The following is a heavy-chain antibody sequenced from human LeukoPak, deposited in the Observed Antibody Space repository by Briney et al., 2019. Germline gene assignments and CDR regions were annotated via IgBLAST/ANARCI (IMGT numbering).Heavy chain of an antibody. D-gene: IGHD4-17*01. CDR1: GFTFSSYE. J-gene: IGHJ4*02. V-gene: IGHV3-48*03. Sequence: GGSLRLSCAASGFTFSSYEMNWVRQAPGKWLEWVSYISSSGSTIYYADSVKGRFTISRDNAKNSLYLQMNSLRAEDTAVYYCARGYGELTSFDYWGQGTLVTVSS. CDR2: ISSSGSTI. CDR3: ARGYGELTSFDY.